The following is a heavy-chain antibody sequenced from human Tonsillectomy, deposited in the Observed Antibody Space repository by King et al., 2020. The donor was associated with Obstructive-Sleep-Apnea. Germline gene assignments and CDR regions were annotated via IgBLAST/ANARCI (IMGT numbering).Heavy chain of an antibody. CDR1: GFTFDDYA. CDR3: AKDKGGSYYDAFDV. CDR2: ISWNSGSL. D-gene: IGHD1-26*01. Sequence: VQLVESGGGLVQPGRSLRLSCAASGFTFDDYAMRWVRQAPGEGLEWVSGISWNSGSLGYADSVKARFTISRDNAKNSLYLQMNSLRAEDTALYYCAKDKGGSYYDAFDVWGQGTMVTVSS. J-gene: IGHJ3*01. V-gene: IGHV3-9*01.